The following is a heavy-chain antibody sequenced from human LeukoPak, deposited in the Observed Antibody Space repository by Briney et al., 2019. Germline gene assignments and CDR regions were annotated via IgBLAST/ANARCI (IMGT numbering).Heavy chain of an antibody. CDR1: GYTFTSYW. Sequence: GESLQISCEGSGYTFTSYWIAWVRQMPGKGLEWMGIIYPGDSDTRYSPSFQGQVTISADKSISTAYLQWSSLKASDTAMYYCARQGAVAGSSYYYYYYMDVWGKGTTVTVSS. CDR2: IYPGDSDT. J-gene: IGHJ6*03. CDR3: ARQGAVAGSSYYYYYYMDV. V-gene: IGHV5-51*01. D-gene: IGHD6-19*01.